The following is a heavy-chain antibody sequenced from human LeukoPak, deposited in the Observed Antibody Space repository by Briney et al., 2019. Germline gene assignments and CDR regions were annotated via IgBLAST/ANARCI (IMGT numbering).Heavy chain of an antibody. V-gene: IGHV3-48*01. J-gene: IGHJ6*03. CDR1: EFTFSGYS. CDR3: ARRGTAPYYYMGV. CDR2: ISSGSGII. Sequence: GGSLRLSCVGSEFTFSGYSMNWVRQAPGKGLEWVAYISSGSGIIYYADSVKGRFTVSRDNAKNSLYLQMSSLRAEDTAVYYCARRGTAPYYYMGVWSKGTAVTVSS.